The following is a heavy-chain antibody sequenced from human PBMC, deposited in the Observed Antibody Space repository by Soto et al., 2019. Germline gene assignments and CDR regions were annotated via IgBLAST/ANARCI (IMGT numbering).Heavy chain of an antibody. D-gene: IGHD2-21*01. Sequence: SETLSLTCAVYGGSFSGYYWSWIRQPPGKGLEWIGEINHSGSTNYNPSLKSRVTISVDTSKNQFSLKLSSVTAADMAVYYCARGFALRLVAYYYYGMDVWGQGTTVTVSS. CDR1: GGSFSGYY. CDR2: INHSGST. V-gene: IGHV4-34*01. J-gene: IGHJ6*02. CDR3: ARGFALRLVAYYYYGMDV.